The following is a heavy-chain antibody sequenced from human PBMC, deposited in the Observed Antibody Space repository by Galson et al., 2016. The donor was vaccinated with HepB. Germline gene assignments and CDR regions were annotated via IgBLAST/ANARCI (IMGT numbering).Heavy chain of an antibody. Sequence: SLRLSCAASGFTFSTYAMSWVRQAPGKGLEWVSVISGSGGSTYYADSVKGRFTISRDNSKNTLYLQMNSLRAEDTATYYCVVAPGAIVWFDPWGQGTLVTVSS. CDR1: GFTFSTYA. J-gene: IGHJ5*02. CDR2: ISGSGGST. V-gene: IGHV3-23*01. D-gene: IGHD2-2*01. CDR3: VVAPGAIVWFDP.